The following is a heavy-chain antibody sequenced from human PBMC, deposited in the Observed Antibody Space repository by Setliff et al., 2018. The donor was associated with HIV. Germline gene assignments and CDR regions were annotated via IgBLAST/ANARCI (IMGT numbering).Heavy chain of an antibody. Sequence: GASVKVSCKASGYTFTKFDINWVRQATGQGLEWMGWMNPNSGNTGFAQKFQGRVTMTRDASISTAYMELNTLKFEDTAVYYCARARRDSYDRGRRNHYYIDVWGKGTTVTVSS. CDR1: GYTFTKFD. D-gene: IGHD3-22*01. CDR3: ARARRDSYDRGRRNHYYIDV. J-gene: IGHJ6*03. V-gene: IGHV1-8*01. CDR2: MNPNSGNT.